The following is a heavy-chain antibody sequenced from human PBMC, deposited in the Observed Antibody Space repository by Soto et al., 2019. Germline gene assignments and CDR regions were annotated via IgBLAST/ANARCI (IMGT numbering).Heavy chain of an antibody. D-gene: IGHD3-22*01. CDR3: ARDDICMIEFDY. Sequence: SGGSLRLSCAASGFTFSSYGMHWVRQAPGKGLEWVAVIWYDGSNKYYADSVKGRFTISRDNSKNTLYLQMNSLRAEDTAVYYCARDDICMIEFDYVYQGTLVTVFS. CDR1: GFTFSSYG. CDR2: IWYDGSNK. V-gene: IGHV3-33*01. J-gene: IGHJ4*02.